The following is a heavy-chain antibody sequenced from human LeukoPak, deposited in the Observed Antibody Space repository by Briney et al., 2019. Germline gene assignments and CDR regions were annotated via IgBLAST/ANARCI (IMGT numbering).Heavy chain of an antibody. D-gene: IGHD6-19*01. CDR2: ISSSGSRT. J-gene: IGHJ4*02. Sequence: GGSLRLSCAASGFTIGDYYMSWIRQAPGKGLEWVSYISSSGSRTYYAESVRGRFTISRDTAKSSVYLQMTSLRVDDTAVYYCASDPGYSSHYWGQGTLVTVSS. CDR1: GFTIGDYY. CDR3: ASDPGYSSHY. V-gene: IGHV3-11*01.